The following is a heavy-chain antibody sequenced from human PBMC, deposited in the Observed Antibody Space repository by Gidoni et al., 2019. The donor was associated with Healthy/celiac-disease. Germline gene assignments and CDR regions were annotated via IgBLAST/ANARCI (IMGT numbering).Heavy chain of an antibody. D-gene: IGHD2-21*02. CDR2: INPSGGST. J-gene: IGHJ6*02. CDR3: ARDQVVVVTTYYYYGMDV. Sequence: QVQLVQSGAEVKKPGASVKVSCKASGYTFTSYYMHWVRQAPGQGLEWMGIINPSGGSTSYAQKFQGRVTMTRDTSTSTVYMELSSLRSEDTAVYYCARDQVVVVTTYYYYGMDVWGQGTTVTVSS. V-gene: IGHV1-46*01. CDR1: GYTFTSYY.